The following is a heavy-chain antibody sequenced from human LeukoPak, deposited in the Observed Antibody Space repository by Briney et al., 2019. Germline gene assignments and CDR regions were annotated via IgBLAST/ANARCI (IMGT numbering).Heavy chain of an antibody. CDR2: INPNSGRT. J-gene: IGHJ4*02. D-gene: IGHD6-6*01. CDR1: GYTFTGYY. CDR3: ARGARGALLDY. V-gene: IGHV1-2*02. Sequence: ASVKVSCKASGYTFTGYYMHWVRQAPGQGLEWMGWINPNSGRTNYAQKFQGRVTTTRDTSISTAYMELSRLRSDDTAVYFCARGARGALLDYWGQGTLVTVSS.